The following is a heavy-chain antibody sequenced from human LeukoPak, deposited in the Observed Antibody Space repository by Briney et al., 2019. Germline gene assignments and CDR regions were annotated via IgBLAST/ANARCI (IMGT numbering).Heavy chain of an antibody. J-gene: IGHJ4*02. Sequence: GESLKISCKGSGYNFTSYWIGWVRQMPGKGLEGMGIIYPGDSDTRYSPSFQGQVTISADKSISTAYLQWSSLKASDTAMYYCARARGAVAGPYYFDYWGQGTLVTVSS. V-gene: IGHV5-51*01. CDR1: GYNFTSYW. D-gene: IGHD6-19*01. CDR3: ARARGAVAGPYYFDY. CDR2: IYPGDSDT.